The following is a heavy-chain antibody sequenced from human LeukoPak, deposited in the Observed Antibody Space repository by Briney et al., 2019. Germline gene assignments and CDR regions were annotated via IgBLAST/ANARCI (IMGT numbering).Heavy chain of an antibody. D-gene: IGHD3-10*01. CDR3: AKDPRETYYYGSGTIDY. V-gene: IGHV3-23*01. J-gene: IGHJ4*02. Sequence: PGRSLRLSWAAAAFTSTSYAMSCVRQAPGDGLEWDSAISGIGRSTYYAGSMKGPFTIYRDNSKNTLYLQMRSLRAEETAVYYCAKDPRETYYYGSGTIDYWGQGTLVTVSS. CDR1: AFTSTSYA. CDR2: ISGIGRST.